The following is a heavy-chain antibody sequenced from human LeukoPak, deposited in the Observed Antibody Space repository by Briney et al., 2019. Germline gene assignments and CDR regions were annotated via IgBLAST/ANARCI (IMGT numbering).Heavy chain of an antibody. CDR1: GFTFISVG. V-gene: IGHV3-30*02. D-gene: IGHD3-22*01. CDR2: IQFDGSNS. CDR3: AKGQGYYCDH. Sequence: PGGSVRLPCAASGFTFISVGMHWVRQAPGKGLEWVAFIQFDGSNSYYADSVKGRFTLSRDNSKNTLYLQMDSLRAEDTAIYYCAKGQGYYCDHWGQGTLVTVPS. J-gene: IGHJ4*02.